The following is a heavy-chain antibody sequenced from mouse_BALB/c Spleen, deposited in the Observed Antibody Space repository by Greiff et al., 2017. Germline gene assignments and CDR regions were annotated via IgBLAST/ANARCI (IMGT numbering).Heavy chain of an antibody. CDR1: GYSITSDYA. V-gene: IGHV3-2*02. CDR3: ARFGRDDAMDY. CDR2: ISYSGST. J-gene: IGHJ4*01. D-gene: IGHD3-1*01. Sequence: EVQLVESGPGLVKPSQSLSLTCTVTGYSITSDYAWNWIRQFPGNKLEWMGYISYSGSTSYNPSLKSRISITRDTSKNQFFLQLNSVTTEDTATYYCARFGRDDAMDYWGQGTSVTVSS.